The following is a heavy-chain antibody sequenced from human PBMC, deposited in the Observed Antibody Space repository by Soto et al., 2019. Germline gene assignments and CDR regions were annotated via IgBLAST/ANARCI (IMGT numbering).Heavy chain of an antibody. CDR2: IYSGGST. D-gene: IGHD1-26*01. CDR3: ARDGKAPDAFDI. V-gene: IGHV3-66*01. J-gene: IGHJ3*02. Sequence: EVQLVESGGGLVQPGGSLRLSCAASGFTVSSNYMSWVRQAPGKGLEWVSVIYSGGSTYYADSVKGRFTIYRDNSKNTLYLQMNSLRAEDTDVYYCARDGKAPDAFDIWGQGTMVTVSS. CDR1: GFTVSSNY.